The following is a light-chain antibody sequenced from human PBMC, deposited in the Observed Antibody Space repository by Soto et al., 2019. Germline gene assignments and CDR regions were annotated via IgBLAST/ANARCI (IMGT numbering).Light chain of an antibody. V-gene: IGKV1-39*01. J-gene: IGKJ1*01. CDR1: QDTRNY. Sequence: DIHVTQSPPSLSASVGDRVTITCRATQDTRNYLNWYQQKPGKAPNLLIYGAYNLQSGVQSRFSGSGSGTEFTLAIRSPHPEDFATYYCQQSYSTPQTFGHGTKVDIK. CDR3: QQSYSTPQT. CDR2: GAY.